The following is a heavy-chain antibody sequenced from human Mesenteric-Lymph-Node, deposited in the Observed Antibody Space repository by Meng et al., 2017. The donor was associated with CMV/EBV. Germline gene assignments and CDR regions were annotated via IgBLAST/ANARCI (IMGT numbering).Heavy chain of an antibody. Sequence: GESLKISCAASGFTFSSYEMNWVRQAPGKGLEWVSYISSSGSTIYYADSVKGRFTITRDNSKNTLYLQMNSLRTEDTAVYYFAKGVNSEIYYLAFDVWGQGTMVTVSS. J-gene: IGHJ3*01. CDR1: GFTFSSYE. CDR3: AKGVNSEIYYLAFDV. CDR2: ISSSGSTI. D-gene: IGHD1-26*01. V-gene: IGHV3-48*03.